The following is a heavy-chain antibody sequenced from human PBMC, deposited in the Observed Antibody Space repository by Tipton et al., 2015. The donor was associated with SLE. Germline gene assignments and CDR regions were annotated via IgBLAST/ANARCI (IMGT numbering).Heavy chain of an antibody. J-gene: IGHJ4*02. CDR2: IYTSGST. CDR1: GGSISSGSYY. D-gene: IGHD2-15*01. V-gene: IGHV4-61*02. CDR3: ARGPAFGRKKSYFDY. Sequence: LRLSCTVSGGSISSGSYYWSWIRQPAGKGLEWIGRIYTSGSTNYNPSLKSRVTISVDTSKNQFSLELSSVTAADTAVYYCARGPAFGRKKSYFDYWGQGSLVTVSS.